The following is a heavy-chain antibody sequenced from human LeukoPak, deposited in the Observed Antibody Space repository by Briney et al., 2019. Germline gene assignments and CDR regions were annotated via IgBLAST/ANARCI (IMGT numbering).Heavy chain of an antibody. D-gene: IGHD1-1*01. Sequence: ASVKVSCKASGYTFTHYYIHWVRQAPGQGLEWMGRINPNSGATKYAQNFQGRVTMTRDTSISTAYMELRRLEYDDTAVYYCARDRNWSGGSYWGQGTLVTVSS. CDR2: INPNSGAT. CDR1: GYTFTHYY. J-gene: IGHJ4*02. CDR3: ARDRNWSGGSY. V-gene: IGHV1-2*06.